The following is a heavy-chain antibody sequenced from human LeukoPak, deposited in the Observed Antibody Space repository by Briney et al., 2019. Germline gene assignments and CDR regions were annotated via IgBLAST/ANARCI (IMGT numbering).Heavy chain of an antibody. J-gene: IGHJ3*02. CDR3: ARDRDFWSGYLDAFDI. D-gene: IGHD3-3*01. CDR2: IKQDGSEK. Sequence: GGSLRLSCAASGFTFSSYWMSWVRQAPGKGLEWVANIKQDGSEKYYVDSVKGRFTISRDNAKNSLYLQMNSLRAEDTAVYYCARDRDFWSGYLDAFDIWGQGTMVTVSS. V-gene: IGHV3-7*01. CDR1: GFTFSSYW.